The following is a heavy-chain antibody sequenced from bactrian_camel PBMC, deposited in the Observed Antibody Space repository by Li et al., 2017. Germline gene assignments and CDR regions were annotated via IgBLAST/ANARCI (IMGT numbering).Heavy chain of an antibody. CDR3: AADPAFPWSGDSCQDRVDWAISGGNY. V-gene: IGHV3S53*01. J-gene: IGHJ4*01. Sequence: QLVESGGGSVQAGGSLRLSCVASITVGCMAWFRQAPGKERERVASIRRDGATTYTDSVKGRFTISKDSAELTVYLQMNNLKPEDTAMYYCAADPAFPWSGDSCQDRVDWAISGGNYWGQGTQVTVS. D-gene: IGHD6*01. CDR1: ITVGCM. CDR2: IRRDGAT.